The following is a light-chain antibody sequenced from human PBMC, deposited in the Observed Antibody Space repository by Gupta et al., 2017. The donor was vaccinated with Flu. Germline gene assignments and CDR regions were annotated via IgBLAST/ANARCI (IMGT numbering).Light chain of an antibody. CDR3: QQSYNYPFT. CDR2: AAS. V-gene: IGKV1-39*01. CDR1: QSISSY. Sequence: DIQMTQSPSSLSASVGDRVTITCRASQSISSYLNWYQQKPGKAPKLLIYAASSLQSGVPSRFGGSGSGTDFTLTISSLQPEDFASYYCQQSYNYPFTFGQGTKVEI. J-gene: IGKJ2*01.